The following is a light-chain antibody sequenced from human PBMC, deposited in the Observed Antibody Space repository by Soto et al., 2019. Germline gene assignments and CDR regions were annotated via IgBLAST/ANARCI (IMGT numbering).Light chain of an antibody. Sequence: SVLTQPPSASGSPGQSVTISCTGTSSDVGGYNYVSWYQQHPGKAPKVMIYEVSKRPSGVPDRFSGSKSGNTASLTVSGLQAEDEADYYCSSYAGSNNFVFGTGA. V-gene: IGLV2-8*01. CDR1: SSDVGGYNY. CDR2: EVS. CDR3: SSYAGSNNFV. J-gene: IGLJ1*01.